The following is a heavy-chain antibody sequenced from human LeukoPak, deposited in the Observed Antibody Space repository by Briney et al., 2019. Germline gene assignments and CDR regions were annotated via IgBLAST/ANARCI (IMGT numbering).Heavy chain of an antibody. J-gene: IGHJ4*02. V-gene: IGHV3-7*01. CDR1: GFTFSRYW. CDR2: IKQEGSEK. CDR3: ARDLHSADYIVVVRQSPYCFDY. D-gene: IGHD3-22*01. Sequence: KAGGSLRLSCAASGFTFSRYWMSWVRQAPGKGLKWVANIKQEGSEKYFVDSVKGRFTISRDNAKKSLYLQMNSLRAEDTAVYYCARDLHSADYIVVVRQSPYCFDYWGQGTLVTVSS.